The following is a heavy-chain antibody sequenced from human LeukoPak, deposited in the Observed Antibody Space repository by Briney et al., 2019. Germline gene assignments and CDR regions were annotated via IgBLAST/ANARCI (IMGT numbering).Heavy chain of an antibody. D-gene: IGHD6-13*01. J-gene: IGHJ4*02. CDR1: GXSVSSGSYY. Sequence: SETLSLTCTVSGXSVSSGSYYWSWIRQPPGKGLEWIGYIYFSGSTNYNPSLKSRVTMSVDSSKNQFSLKLSSVTAADTAVYYCAREGSSSFHYWGQGTLVTVSS. CDR3: AREGSSSFHY. V-gene: IGHV4-61*01. CDR2: IYFSGST.